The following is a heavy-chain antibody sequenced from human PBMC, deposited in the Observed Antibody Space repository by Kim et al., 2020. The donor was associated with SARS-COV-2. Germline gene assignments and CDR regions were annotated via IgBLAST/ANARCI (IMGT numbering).Heavy chain of an antibody. CDR3: ARDPRDSSGYYYLFDY. D-gene: IGHD3-22*01. V-gene: IGHV4-31*02. J-gene: IGHJ4*02. Sequence: SLKSRVTISVDTSKNQFSLKLSSVTAADTAVYYCARDPRDSSGYYYLFDYWGQGTLVTVSS.